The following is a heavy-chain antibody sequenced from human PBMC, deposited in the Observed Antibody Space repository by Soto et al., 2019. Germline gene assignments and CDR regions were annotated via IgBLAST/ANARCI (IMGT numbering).Heavy chain of an antibody. J-gene: IGHJ4*02. CDR1: GFTFDDYA. Sequence: EVQLVESGGGLVQPGRSLRLSCAASGFTFDDYAMHWVRQAPGKGLEWVSGISWNSGSIGYADSVEGRLTISRDNAKNSLYLQMNSLRAEDTALYYCAKGKTTVTRTNFDYWGQGTLVTVSS. D-gene: IGHD4-17*01. CDR2: ISWNSGSI. V-gene: IGHV3-9*01. CDR3: AKGKTTVTRTNFDY.